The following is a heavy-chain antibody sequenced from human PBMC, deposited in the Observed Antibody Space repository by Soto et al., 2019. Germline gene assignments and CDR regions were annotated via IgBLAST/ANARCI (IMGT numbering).Heavy chain of an antibody. CDR3: ARGTFSSSWEYYYYYYMDV. Sequence: ASVKVSCKASGYTFTGYYMHWVRQAPGQGLEWMGWINPNSGGTNYAQKFQGWVTMTRDTSISTAYMELSRLRSDDTAVYYCARGTFSSSWEYYYYYYMDVWGKGTTVTVSS. V-gene: IGHV1-2*04. CDR1: GYTFTGYY. CDR2: INPNSGGT. J-gene: IGHJ6*03. D-gene: IGHD6-13*01.